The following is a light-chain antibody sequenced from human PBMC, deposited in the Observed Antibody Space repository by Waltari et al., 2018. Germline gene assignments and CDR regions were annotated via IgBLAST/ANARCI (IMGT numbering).Light chain of an antibody. Sequence: QSALTQPASVSGSPGQSITISCTGTSSDVGSYNLVSWYQQHPGKAPKLMIYEVSKRPSVVSNRFSGSKSGNTASLTISGLQADDEADYYCCSYAGSSTSVVFGGGTKLTVL. CDR1: SSDVGSYNL. CDR3: CSYAGSSTSVV. CDR2: EVS. V-gene: IGLV2-23*02. J-gene: IGLJ2*01.